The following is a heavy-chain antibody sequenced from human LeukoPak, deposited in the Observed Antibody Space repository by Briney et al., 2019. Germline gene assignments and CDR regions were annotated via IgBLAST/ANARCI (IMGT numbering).Heavy chain of an antibody. CDR3: ARGSNWGDY. CDR2: FSNSGTT. CDR1: GASISDYY. J-gene: IGHJ4*02. V-gene: IGHV4-59*12. D-gene: IGHD7-27*01. Sequence: SETLSLTCTVSGASISDYYWSWIRQPPGKGLEWIGFFSNSGTTNYIPSLKSRVTMSVDTSKNQFSLKLSSVTAADTAVYYCARGSNWGDYWGQGTLVTVSS.